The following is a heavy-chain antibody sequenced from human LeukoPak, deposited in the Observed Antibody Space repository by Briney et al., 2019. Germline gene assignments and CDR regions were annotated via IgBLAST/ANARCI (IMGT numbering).Heavy chain of an antibody. V-gene: IGHV3-74*01. Sequence: GGSLRLSCAASGFTFSSYWMHWVRQAPGKGLVWVSRINSDGGSTSYADSVKGRFTISRDNAKNTLYLQMNSLRAEDTAVYYCARGSWDYYDSSGNDYWGQGTLVTVSS. J-gene: IGHJ4*02. CDR3: ARGSWDYYDSSGNDY. CDR2: INSDGGST. D-gene: IGHD3-22*01. CDR1: GFTFSSYW.